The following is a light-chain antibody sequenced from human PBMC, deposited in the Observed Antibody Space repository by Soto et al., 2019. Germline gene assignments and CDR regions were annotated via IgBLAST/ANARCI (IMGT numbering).Light chain of an antibody. CDR1: SSDDRY. CDR3: TSYTDNRVWV. J-gene: IGLJ3*02. V-gene: IGLV2-14*01. Sequence: SLTQPAPVARSPGQSITISCTGTSSDDRYVSWYQRPPGKAPKLMISQATNRPSGVSDRFSGSKSGNTASLTISGLQADDEADYYCTSYTDNRVWVFGGGTK. CDR2: QAT.